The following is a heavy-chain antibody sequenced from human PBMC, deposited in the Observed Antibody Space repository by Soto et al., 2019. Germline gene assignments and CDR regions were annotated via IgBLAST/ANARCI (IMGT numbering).Heavy chain of an antibody. CDR1: GGSISLERFY. J-gene: IGHJ4*02. Sequence: QVQLQESGPGLVKPSETLSLTCTVSGGSISLERFYWTWIRQPPGKGLEWIGYVSHTGATNYNPSLQSQVDISVPTPRKQFSLKLRSLTAEDTPVYLCAREFSSAHINYSDLWGQGTLVSVSA. CDR3: AREFSSAHINYSDL. CDR2: VSHTGAT. V-gene: IGHV4-61*01.